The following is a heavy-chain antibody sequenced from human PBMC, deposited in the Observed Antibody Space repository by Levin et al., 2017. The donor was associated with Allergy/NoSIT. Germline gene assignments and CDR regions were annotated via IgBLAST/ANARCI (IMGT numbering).Heavy chain of an antibody. J-gene: IGHJ3*02. V-gene: IGHV4-30-2*01. Sequence: KASETLSLTCAASGGSISSGGYSWSWIRQPPGKGLEWIGYIYHSGSTYYNPSLKSRVTISVDRSKNQFSLKLSSVTAADTAVYYCARDRGDSRAFDIWGQGTMVTVSS. CDR2: IYHSGST. CDR3: ARDRGDSRAFDI. CDR1: GGSISSGGYS. D-gene: IGHD3-10*01.